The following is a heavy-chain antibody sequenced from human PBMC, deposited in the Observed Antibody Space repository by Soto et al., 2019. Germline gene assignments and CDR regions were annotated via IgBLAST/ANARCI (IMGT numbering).Heavy chain of an antibody. CDR3: ARGPSTVTNFDY. Sequence: QLQLQDSGSGLVKPSQTLSLTCPVSGGSISSGGYSWSWIRQPPGKGLEWIGYIYHSGSTYYNPSLKSRVTISVDRSKNQFSLKLSSVTAADTAVYYCARGPSTVTNFDYWGQGTLVTVSS. J-gene: IGHJ4*02. CDR1: GGSISSGGYS. CDR2: IYHSGST. V-gene: IGHV4-30-2*01. D-gene: IGHD4-17*01.